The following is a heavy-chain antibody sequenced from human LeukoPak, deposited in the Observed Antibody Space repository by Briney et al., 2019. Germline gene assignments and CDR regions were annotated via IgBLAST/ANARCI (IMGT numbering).Heavy chain of an antibody. Sequence: GGSLRLSCAASGFTFSSYEMNGVRQAPGKGLEWVSYISSSGSTIYYADSVKGRFTISRDNAKNSLYLQMNSLRAEDTAVYYCARGNYCTNGVCFGLDYWGQGTLVTVSS. V-gene: IGHV3-48*03. CDR1: GFTFSSYE. D-gene: IGHD2-8*01. CDR2: ISSSGSTI. J-gene: IGHJ4*02. CDR3: ARGNYCTNGVCFGLDY.